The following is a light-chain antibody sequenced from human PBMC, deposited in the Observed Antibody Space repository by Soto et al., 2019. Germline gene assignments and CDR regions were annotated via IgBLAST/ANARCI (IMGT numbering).Light chain of an antibody. Sequence: DIQMTQSPSTLYASVGERFTTTCRASQTISSWLAWYQQKPGKAPKLLIYDASSLESGVPSRFSGSGSATEFTLTISSLQPDDFATYYCQHYNSYSEAFGQGTKVDIK. CDR2: DAS. CDR3: QHYNSYSEA. V-gene: IGKV1-5*01. CDR1: QTISSW. J-gene: IGKJ1*01.